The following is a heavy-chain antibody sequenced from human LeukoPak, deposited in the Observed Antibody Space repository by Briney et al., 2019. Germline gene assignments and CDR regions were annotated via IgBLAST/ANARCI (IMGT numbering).Heavy chain of an antibody. CDR1: GYSFTSYW. J-gene: IGHJ5*02. D-gene: IGHD6-13*01. CDR3: ARAAAGTFWFDP. CDR2: IYPDDSNT. V-gene: IGHV5-51*01. Sequence: GESLKISCKDSGYSFTSYWISWVRQIPGKGLEWMGIIYPDDSNTKYSPSFQGQVTISADKSISTAYLQWSSLKASDTAMYYCARAAAGTFWFDPWGQGTPVTVSS.